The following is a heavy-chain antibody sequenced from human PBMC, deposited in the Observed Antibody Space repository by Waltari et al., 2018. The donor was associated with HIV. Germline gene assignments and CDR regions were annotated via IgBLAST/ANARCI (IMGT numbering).Heavy chain of an antibody. V-gene: IGHV3-7*01. CDR1: GFTLSVYW. CDR2: INPDGSEK. J-gene: IGHJ4*02. D-gene: IGHD1-1*01. CDR3: TKGTTADY. Sequence: VQLMESGGGLVQPGGSLRLSCTASGFTLSVYWMTWVRQTPGKGIESVDNINPDGSEKNFLESMTGRFTISRDNAKNSLDLQMSSLGGDDSGIYYCTKGTTADYWGQGALVTVS.